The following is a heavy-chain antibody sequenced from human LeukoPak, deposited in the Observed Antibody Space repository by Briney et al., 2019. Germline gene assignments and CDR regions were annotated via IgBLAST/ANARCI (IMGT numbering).Heavy chain of an antibody. V-gene: IGHV3-21*01. D-gene: IGHD3/OR15-3a*01. Sequence: GGSLRLPCAASGFTFSSYSMNWVRQAPGQGLEWVSSISSSSTYIYYTDSVKGRFTISRDNAKNSLYLQMNSLRAEDTAVYYCAGGTGVTPFFDYWGQGTLVTVSS. CDR2: ISSSSTYI. CDR1: GFTFSSYS. CDR3: AGGTGVTPFFDY. J-gene: IGHJ4*02.